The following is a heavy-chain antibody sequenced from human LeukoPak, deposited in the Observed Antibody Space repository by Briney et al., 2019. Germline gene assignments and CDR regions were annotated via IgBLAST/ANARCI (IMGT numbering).Heavy chain of an antibody. CDR3: ARGRSSSSWYMVDYYYYMDV. Sequence: GASVKVSCKASGYTFTAYYMHWVRQAPGQGLEWMGWINPNSGGTNYAQKFQGRVTMTRDTSITTAYMELSRLRSEDTAVYYCARGRSSSSWYMVDYYYYMDVWGKGTTVTVSS. CDR2: INPNSGGT. J-gene: IGHJ6*03. D-gene: IGHD6-13*01. CDR1: GYTFTAYY. V-gene: IGHV1-2*02.